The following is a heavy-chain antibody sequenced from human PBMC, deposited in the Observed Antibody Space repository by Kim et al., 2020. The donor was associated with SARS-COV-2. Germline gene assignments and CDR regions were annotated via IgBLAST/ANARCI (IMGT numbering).Heavy chain of an antibody. D-gene: IGHD6-6*01. Sequence: SVKGRFTISRDNSKNTLYLQMNSLRAEDTAVYYCAKVVFRYSSSAGHFDYWGQGTLVTVSS. CDR3: AKVVFRYSSSAGHFDY. V-gene: IGHV3-30*02. J-gene: IGHJ4*02.